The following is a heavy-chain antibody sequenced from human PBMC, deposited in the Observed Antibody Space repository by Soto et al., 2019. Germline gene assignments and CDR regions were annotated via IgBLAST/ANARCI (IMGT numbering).Heavy chain of an antibody. CDR1: GFTFSSYA. Sequence: EVQLLESGGGLVQPGGSLRLSCAASGFTFSSYAMSWVRQAPGKGPEWVSAISGSGGSTYYADSVKGRFTISRDNSKNTLYLQMNSLRAEDTAVYYCASPIAASGDWFDPWGQGTLVTVSS. CDR3: ASPIAASGDWFDP. V-gene: IGHV3-23*01. J-gene: IGHJ5*02. D-gene: IGHD6-25*01. CDR2: ISGSGGST.